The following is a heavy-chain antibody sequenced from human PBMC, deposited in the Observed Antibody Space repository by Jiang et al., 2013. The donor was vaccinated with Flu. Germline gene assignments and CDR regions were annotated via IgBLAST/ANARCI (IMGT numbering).Heavy chain of an antibody. Sequence: HWVRQAPGQRLEWMGWINAGNGNTKYSQKFQGRVTITRDTSASTAYMELSSLRSEDTAVYYCARDRIAAAGDLFDYWGQGTLVTVSS. CDR2: INAGNGNT. J-gene: IGHJ4*02. D-gene: IGHD6-13*01. CDR3: ARDRIAAAGDLFDY. V-gene: IGHV1-3*01.